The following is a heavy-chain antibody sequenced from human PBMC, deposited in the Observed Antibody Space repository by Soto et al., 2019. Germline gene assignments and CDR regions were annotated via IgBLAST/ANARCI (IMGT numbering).Heavy chain of an antibody. CDR2: MNPYNGNT. V-gene: IGHV1-8*01. CDR1: GYTFTSYD. CDR3: PGGPGPLGYFDY. J-gene: IGHJ4*02. Sequence: QVQLVQSGAEVRKPGASVKVSCKASGYTFTSYDINWVRQATGQGLEWMGWMNPYNGNTGYEQTFKGRATMTGNTAKSTANMELSSLPSEAPPVYYCPGGPGPLGYFDYGGQGTLVTVPS.